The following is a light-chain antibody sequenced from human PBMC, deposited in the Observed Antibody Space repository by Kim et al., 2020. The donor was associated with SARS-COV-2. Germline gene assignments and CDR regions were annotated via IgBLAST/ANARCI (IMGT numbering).Light chain of an antibody. CDR3: QQFNSYFFT. CDR1: QGISTT. Sequence: ASVGDRVTITCRASQGISTTLAWYQQKPWKAPRLLIYDASTLGSGVPSRFSGSGSGTDFTLTISSLQPEDFATYYCQQFNSYFFTFGGGTKVDIK. J-gene: IGKJ4*01. CDR2: DAS. V-gene: IGKV1-13*02.